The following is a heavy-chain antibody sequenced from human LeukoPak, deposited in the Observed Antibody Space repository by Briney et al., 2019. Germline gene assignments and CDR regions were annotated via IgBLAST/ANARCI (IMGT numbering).Heavy chain of an antibody. D-gene: IGHD1-1*01. CDR2: IYSGGGT. CDR1: GFTVNDYQ. CDR3: ESWVPPFDY. Sequence: GGSLRLSCAASGFTVNDYQMNWVRQAPGKGPEWVSVIYSGGGTFYADSVKGRFTISRDNSKNTLYLQMNSLRPEDTAVYYCESWVPPFDYWGQGILVTVSS. V-gene: IGHV3-66*01. J-gene: IGHJ4*02.